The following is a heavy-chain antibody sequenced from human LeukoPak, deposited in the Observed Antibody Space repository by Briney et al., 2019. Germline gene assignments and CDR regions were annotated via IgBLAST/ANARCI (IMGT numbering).Heavy chain of an antibody. D-gene: IGHD3-22*01. J-gene: IGHJ4*02. CDR2: IIPIFGTA. CDR1: GGTFSRYA. Sequence: SVKVSCKASGGTFSRYAISWVRQAPGRGLEWMGGIIPIFGTANYAQKFQGRVTITTDESTSTAYMELSSLRSEDTAVYYCAIERTYYYDRSGYYFDYWGQGTLVTVSS. CDR3: AIERTYYYDRSGYYFDY. V-gene: IGHV1-69*05.